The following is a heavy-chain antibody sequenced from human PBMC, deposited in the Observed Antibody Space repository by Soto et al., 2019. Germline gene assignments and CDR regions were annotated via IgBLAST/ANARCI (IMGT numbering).Heavy chain of an antibody. D-gene: IGHD3-10*02. CDR2: IDNSGST. CDR3: AGAVSDFDVRRYRTSYFDQ. CDR1: GASVSTGVYY. V-gene: IGHV4-31*03. Sequence: SETLSLTCTVSGASVSTGVYYWTWIRQHPGKGLEWIGYIDNSGSTYYNPSLTGRVDISVDTSKNEFSLNLQSLTAADTAFYYCAGAVSDFDVRRYRTSYFDQWGQGIRVTVSS. J-gene: IGHJ4*02.